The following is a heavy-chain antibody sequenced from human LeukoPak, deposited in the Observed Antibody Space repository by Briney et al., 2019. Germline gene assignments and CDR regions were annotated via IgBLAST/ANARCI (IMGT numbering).Heavy chain of an antibody. CDR2: IYYSGST. J-gene: IGHJ1*01. CDR1: GGSISSGGYY. V-gene: IGHV4-31*11. Sequence: SETLSLTCAVSGGSISSGGYYWSWIRQHPGKGLEWIGYIYYSGSTYYNPSLKSRVTISVDTSKNQFSLKLSSVTAADTAVYYCARVGVGIDYGGNSQVVQHWGQGTLVTVSS. D-gene: IGHD4-23*01. CDR3: ARVGVGIDYGGNSQVVQH.